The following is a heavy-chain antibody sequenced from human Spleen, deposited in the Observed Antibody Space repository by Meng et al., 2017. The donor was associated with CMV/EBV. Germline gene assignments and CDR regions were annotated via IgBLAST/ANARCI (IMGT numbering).Heavy chain of an antibody. CDR3: ARDSFDY. V-gene: IGHV3-30-3*01. J-gene: IGHJ4*02. CDR1: GFTFSSYA. Sequence: QVRLGGSGGGVVQPGRSLRLSCEASGFTFSSYAMHWVRQAPGKGLEWVAVISYDGSNKYYADSVKGRFTISRDNSKNTLYLQMNSLRAEDTAVYYCARDSFDYWGQGTLVTVSS. CDR2: ISYDGSNK.